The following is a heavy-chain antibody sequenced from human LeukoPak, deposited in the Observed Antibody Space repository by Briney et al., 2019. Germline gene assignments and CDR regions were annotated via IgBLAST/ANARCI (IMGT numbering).Heavy chain of an antibody. Sequence: GGSLRLSCAASGFTANDNYMSWVRQAPGKSLQWVSLIYSGGSAYYEDSVKGRFTISRDSSKNMVFLQMNSLRAEDTAVYYCASSGAYSDFDFWGQGTLVTVSS. J-gene: IGHJ4*02. CDR3: ASSGAYSDFDF. D-gene: IGHD3-22*01. CDR1: GFTANDNY. CDR2: IYSGGSA. V-gene: IGHV3-53*01.